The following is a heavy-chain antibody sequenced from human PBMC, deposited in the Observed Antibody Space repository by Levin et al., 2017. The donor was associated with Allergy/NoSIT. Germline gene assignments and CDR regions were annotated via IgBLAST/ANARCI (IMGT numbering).Heavy chain of an antibody. D-gene: IGHD5-12*01. CDR1: GGSISSSSYY. CDR2: IYYSGST. J-gene: IGHJ6*03. CDR3: ARGGYSGYDTQRSYYYYYYMDV. V-gene: IGHV4-39*01. Sequence: ASETLSLTCTVSGGSISSSSYYWGWIRQPPGKGLEWIGSIYYSGSTYYNPSLKSRVTISVDTSKNQFSLKLSSVTAADTAVYYCARGGYSGYDTQRSYYYYYYMDVWGKGTTVTVSS.